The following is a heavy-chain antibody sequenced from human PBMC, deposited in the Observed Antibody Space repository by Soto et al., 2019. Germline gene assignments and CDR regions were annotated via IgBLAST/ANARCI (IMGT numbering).Heavy chain of an antibody. CDR1: GDSVRSSNW. CDR3: ATMKKPRGYYYGLNV. V-gene: IGHV4-4*02. J-gene: IGHJ6*02. Sequence: QVLLQESGPGLVKPSGTLSLTCAVSGDSVRSSNWWTWVRQSPGKGLEWIGEIYHLGGTNYNPSLKSRVTISVDMDKNQVSLKLSSVTAADTAVYYCATMKKPRGYYYGLNVWGQGTTVTVSS. CDR2: IYHLGGT.